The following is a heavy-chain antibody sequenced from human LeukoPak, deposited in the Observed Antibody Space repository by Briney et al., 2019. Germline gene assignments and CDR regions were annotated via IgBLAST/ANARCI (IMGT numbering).Heavy chain of an antibody. CDR3: ARGLQQLDWFDP. CDR1: GGSFSGYY. J-gene: IGHJ5*02. Sequence: PSETLSLTCAVYGGSFSGYYWSWIRQPPGKGLEWIGEINHSGSTNYNPSLKSRVTMSVDTSKNQFSLKLSSVTAADTAVYYCARGLQQLDWFDPWGQGTLVTVSS. CDR2: INHSGST. D-gene: IGHD6-13*01. V-gene: IGHV4-34*01.